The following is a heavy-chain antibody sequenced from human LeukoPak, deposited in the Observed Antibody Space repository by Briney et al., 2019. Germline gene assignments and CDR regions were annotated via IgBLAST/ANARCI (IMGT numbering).Heavy chain of an antibody. CDR2: ISWNSGSI. V-gene: IGHV3-9*02. CDR1: GFTSDDYA. Sequence: GGSLRLSCAASGFTSDDYAMHWVRQAPGKGLEWVSGISWNSGSIGYADSVKGRFTISRDNAKNSLYLQMNSLRAEDMALYYCAKGGRGYSYSSGWFFDYWGQGTLVTVSS. J-gene: IGHJ4*02. CDR3: AKGGRGYSYSSGWFFDY. D-gene: IGHD6-19*01.